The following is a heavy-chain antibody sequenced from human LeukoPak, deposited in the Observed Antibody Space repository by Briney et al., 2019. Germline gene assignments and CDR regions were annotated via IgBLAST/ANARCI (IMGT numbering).Heavy chain of an antibody. CDR3: ARCITMVRGVFDY. D-gene: IGHD3-10*01. V-gene: IGHV3-23*01. CDR1: GFIFSNHA. Sequence: GGSLRLSCTASGFIFSNHAMSWVRQAPGKGLEWVSTINGGGSSTAYADSVRGRFAISRDNSKNTVYLQMNSLRAEDTAVYYCARCITMVRGVFDYWGQGTLVTVSS. J-gene: IGHJ4*02. CDR2: INGGGSST.